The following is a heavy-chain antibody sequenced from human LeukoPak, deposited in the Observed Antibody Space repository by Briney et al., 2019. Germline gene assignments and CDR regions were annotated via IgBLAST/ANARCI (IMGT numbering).Heavy chain of an antibody. V-gene: IGHV3-23*01. J-gene: IGHJ5*02. CDR1: GFTFNNYA. CDR3: AKDRLLAAQNDH. Sequence: PGGSLRLSRTASGFTFNNYAMSWVRQAPGKGLEWVSAISDSGGHTSYADSVQGRFTISRDNSNNTLFLQMNSLRAGDTAVYYCAKDRLLAAQNDHWGQGTLVTVSS. D-gene: IGHD6-13*01. CDR2: ISDSGGHT.